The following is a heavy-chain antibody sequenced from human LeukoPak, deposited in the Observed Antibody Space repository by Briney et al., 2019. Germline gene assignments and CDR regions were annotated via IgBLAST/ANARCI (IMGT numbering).Heavy chain of an antibody. D-gene: IGHD3-10*01. CDR1: GGSISSGGYY. CDR3: ARVGLLWFGEGGWLDP. Sequence: SETLSLTCTVSGGSISSGGYYWSWIRQHPGKGLEWIGYIYYSGSTYYNPSLKSRVTISVDTSKNQFSLKLSSVTAADTAVYYCARVGLLWFGEGGWLDPWGQGTLVTVSS. J-gene: IGHJ5*02. CDR2: IYYSGST. V-gene: IGHV4-31*03.